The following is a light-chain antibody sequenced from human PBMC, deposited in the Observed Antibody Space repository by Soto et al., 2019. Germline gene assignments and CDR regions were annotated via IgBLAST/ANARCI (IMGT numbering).Light chain of an antibody. V-gene: IGKV3-11*01. CDR3: QQHSSLPL. CDR1: QSISTY. CDR2: DAS. Sequence: EIVLTQSPATLYLAQGERSNLSCRASQSISTYLAWYQQKPGHAPRLLIYDASNRATGIPARFSGSGSGTDFTITISSLETEDVTVYYCQQHSSLPLIGGGTNVEIK. J-gene: IGKJ4*01.